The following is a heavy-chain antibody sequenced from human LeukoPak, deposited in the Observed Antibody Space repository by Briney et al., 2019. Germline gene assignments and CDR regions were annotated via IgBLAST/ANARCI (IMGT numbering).Heavy chain of an antibody. V-gene: IGHV7-4-1*02. CDR2: INTNTGNP. J-gene: IGHJ6*02. CDR3: ARAKRGRYYYYGMDV. Sequence: ASVKVSCEASGYTFTSYAMNWVRQAPGQGLEWMGWINTNTGNPTYAQGFTGRFVFSLDTSVSTAYLQISSLKAEDTAVYCCARAKRGRYYYYGMDVWGQGTTVTVSS. CDR1: GYTFTSYA. D-gene: IGHD2-15*01.